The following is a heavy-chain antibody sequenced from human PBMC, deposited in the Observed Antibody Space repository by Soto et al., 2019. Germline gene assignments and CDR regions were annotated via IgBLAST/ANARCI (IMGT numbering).Heavy chain of an antibody. CDR2: IYYSGST. CDR1: GGSISNYY. V-gene: IGHV4-59*12. D-gene: IGHD6-6*01. Sequence: SETLSLTCTVSGGSISNYYWSLIRQPPGKGLEWIGYIYYSGSTNYNPSLKSRVTISVDTSKNQFSLKLSSVTAADTAVYYCARGSSIAGLYYGMDVWGQGTTVTVSS. J-gene: IGHJ6*02. CDR3: ARGSSIAGLYYGMDV.